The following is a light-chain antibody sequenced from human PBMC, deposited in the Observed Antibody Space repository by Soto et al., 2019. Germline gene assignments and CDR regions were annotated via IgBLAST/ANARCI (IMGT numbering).Light chain of an antibody. CDR2: SNN. Sequence: QSVLTQPPSASGTPGQRVSISCSGSSSNGGNPVNWYQQLPGTAPKLLIYSNNQRPSGVPDRFSGSKSGTSASLAISGLQSDDEAAYYCAAWDDSLIGVVFGGGTKLTVL. J-gene: IGLJ2*01. CDR3: AAWDDSLIGVV. CDR1: SSNGGNP. V-gene: IGLV1-44*01.